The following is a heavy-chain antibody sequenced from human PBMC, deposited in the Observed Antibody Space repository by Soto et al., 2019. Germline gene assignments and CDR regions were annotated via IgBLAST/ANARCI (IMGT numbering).Heavy chain of an antibody. V-gene: IGHV3-21*01. D-gene: IGHD2-2*01. CDR1: GFTFSSYS. CDR2: ISSSSSYI. CDR3: AREGSSNYYYMDV. J-gene: IGHJ6*03. Sequence: GGSLRLSCAASGFTFSSYSMNWVRQAPGKGLEWVSSISSSSSYIYYADSVKGRFTISRDNAKNSLYLQMNSLRAEDTAVYYCAREGSSNYYYMDVWGKGTKVTVSS.